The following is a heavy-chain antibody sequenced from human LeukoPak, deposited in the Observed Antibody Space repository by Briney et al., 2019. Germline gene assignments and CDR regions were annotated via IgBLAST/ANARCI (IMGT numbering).Heavy chain of an antibody. D-gene: IGHD2-15*01. CDR3: ARDLTYCSGGSCYSVV. Sequence: SVKVSCKASGGTFSSYAISWVRQAPGQGLEWMGRIIPMLGMTNYAQRFQGRVTITADKSTSTAYMELSSLRSEDTAVYYCARDLTYCSGGSCYSVVWGQGTTVTVSS. V-gene: IGHV1-69*04. CDR2: IIPMLGMT. CDR1: GGTFSSYA. J-gene: IGHJ6*02.